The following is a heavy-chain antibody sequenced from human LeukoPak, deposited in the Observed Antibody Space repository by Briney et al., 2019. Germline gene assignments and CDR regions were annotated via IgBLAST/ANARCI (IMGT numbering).Heavy chain of an antibody. Sequence: GRSLRLSCAASGFTFNNFAMHWVRPAPGKGLEWVAIISHDGSKKDYADSVKGRFTLSRDNSQNTLYVQMNSLGVGDTAVYYCARDNIAYGSGSYLGYWGQGTLVIVSS. V-gene: IGHV3-30*04. J-gene: IGHJ4*02. CDR2: ISHDGSKK. D-gene: IGHD3-10*01. CDR3: ARDNIAYGSGSYLGY. CDR1: GFTFNNFA.